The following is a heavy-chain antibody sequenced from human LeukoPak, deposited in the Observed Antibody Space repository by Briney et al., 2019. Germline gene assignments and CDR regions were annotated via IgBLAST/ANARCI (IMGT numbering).Heavy chain of an antibody. V-gene: IGHV3-74*01. CDR3: VSLYETY. D-gene: IGHD2/OR15-2a*01. CDR1: GNYW. J-gene: IGHJ4*02. Sequence: PGGSLRLSCAASGNYWMHWVRQAPGKGLVWVSHINGDGSWTTYADSVKGRFTISKDNAKNTVYLQMNNLRAEDTAVYYCVSLYETYWGRGTLVTVSS. CDR2: INGDGSWT.